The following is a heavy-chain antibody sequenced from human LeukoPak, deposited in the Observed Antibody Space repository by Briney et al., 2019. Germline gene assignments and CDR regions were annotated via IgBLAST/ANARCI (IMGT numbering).Heavy chain of an antibody. Sequence: SQTLSLTCTVSGASISSGYYYWSWLRQSPGKGLEWIGYIYYSGTTYYSPSLKSRLTISLDTSKNHLSLKLTSVTAADTAIYYCARDNDDGDYVGWFDPWGRGTLVTVSS. D-gene: IGHD4-17*01. CDR2: IYYSGTT. J-gene: IGHJ5*02. V-gene: IGHV4-30-4*01. CDR1: GASISSGYYY. CDR3: ARDNDDGDYVGWFDP.